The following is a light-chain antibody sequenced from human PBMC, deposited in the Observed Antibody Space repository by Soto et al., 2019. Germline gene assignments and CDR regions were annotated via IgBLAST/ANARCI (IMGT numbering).Light chain of an antibody. CDR1: QSVSSH. Sequence: EIVLTQSPATLSLSPGEGATFSCRASQSVSSHLAWYQQKRGQAPRLLIYDASSRATGIPDRFSGSGSETDFTLTISRLEPENFAVYYCQQYGSSPPTFGQGTKVDIK. J-gene: IGKJ1*01. CDR2: DAS. V-gene: IGKV3-20*01. CDR3: QQYGSSPPT.